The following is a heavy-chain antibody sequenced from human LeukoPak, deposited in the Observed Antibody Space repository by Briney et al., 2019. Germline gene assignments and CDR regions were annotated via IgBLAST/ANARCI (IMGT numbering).Heavy chain of an antibody. V-gene: IGHV4-59*08. CDR3: ASLDYYYYGMDV. CDR1: GGSISSYY. CDR2: IYYSGST. Sequence: SETLSLTCPVSGGSISSYYWSWIRQPPGKGLEWIGYIYYSGSTNYNPSLKSRVTISVDTSKNQFSLKLSSVTAADTAVYYCASLDYYYYGMDVWGQGTTVTVSS. J-gene: IGHJ6*02.